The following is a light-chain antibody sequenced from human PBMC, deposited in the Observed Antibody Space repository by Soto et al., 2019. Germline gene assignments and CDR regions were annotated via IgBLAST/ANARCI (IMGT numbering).Light chain of an antibody. CDR3: QQFGSSPPWT. Sequence: EIVLTQSPGTLSLSPGERATLSCRASQSVTSSYLAWYQHKRGQAPRLLIYGASNRATGIPDRFSGSGSGTDFTLNISRLEPEDFAVYYCQQFGSSPPWTFGQGTKVEIK. CDR1: QSVTSSY. J-gene: IGKJ1*01. CDR2: GAS. V-gene: IGKV3-20*01.